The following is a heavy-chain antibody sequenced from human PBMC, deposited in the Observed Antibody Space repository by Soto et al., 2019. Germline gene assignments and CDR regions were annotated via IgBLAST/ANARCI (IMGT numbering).Heavy chain of an antibody. CDR2: ISAYNGNT. Sequence: QVQLVQSGAEVKKPGASVKVSCKASGYTFTSYGVNWVRQAPGQGLEWMGWISAYNGNTHYAQKLQGRVTMTTDTATSTAYMGLRSLRSDDTAVYYCARVQSGYDFAYWCQGTLVTVSS. CDR3: ARVQSGYDFAY. D-gene: IGHD5-12*01. V-gene: IGHV1-18*01. CDR1: GYTFTSYG. J-gene: IGHJ4*02.